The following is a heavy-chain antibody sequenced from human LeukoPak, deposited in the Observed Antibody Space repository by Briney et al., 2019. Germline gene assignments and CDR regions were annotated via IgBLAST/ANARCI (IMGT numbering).Heavy chain of an antibody. Sequence: IPSETLSLTCTVSGGSISSHYWSWIRQPPGKGLEWIGYIYYSGSTNYNPSLKSRVTISVDTSKNQFSLKLSSVTAADTAVYYCARGVDTMIVVARAGDWFDPWGQGTLVTVSS. CDR2: IYYSGST. D-gene: IGHD3-22*01. V-gene: IGHV4-59*11. CDR1: GGSISSHY. CDR3: ARGVDTMIVVARAGDWFDP. J-gene: IGHJ5*02.